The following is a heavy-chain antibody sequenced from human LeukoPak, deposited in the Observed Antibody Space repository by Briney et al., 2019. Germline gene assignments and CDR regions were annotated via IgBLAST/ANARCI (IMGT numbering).Heavy chain of an antibody. V-gene: IGHV3-33*01. CDR2: IWYDGSNK. J-gene: IGHJ3*02. CDR1: GFTFSSYG. CDR3: ARELGII. Sequence: GESLKISCAASGFTFSSYGMHWVRQAPGKGLEWVAVIWYDGSNKYYADSVKGRFTISRDNSKNTLYLQMNSPRAEDAAVYYCARELGIIWGQGTMVTVSS.